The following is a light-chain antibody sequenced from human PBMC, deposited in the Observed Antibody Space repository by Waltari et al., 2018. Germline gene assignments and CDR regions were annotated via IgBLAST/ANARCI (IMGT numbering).Light chain of an antibody. J-gene: IGKJ2*01. CDR3: MQRLEPPYT. CDR1: QSLFNSDDGNTN. CDR2: TIT. V-gene: IGKV2-40*01. Sequence: DIVMTQTPLSLHVTPGEPASISCRSRQSLFNSDDGNTNLDWYLQKPGQSPQLLIYTITCRASGVPDRFSCSGSGTDFTLKISRVEADDVGVYYCMQRLEPPYTFGHGTKLEIK.